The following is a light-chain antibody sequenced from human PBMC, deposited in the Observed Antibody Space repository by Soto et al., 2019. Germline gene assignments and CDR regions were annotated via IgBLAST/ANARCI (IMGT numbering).Light chain of an antibody. CDR3: QQRSNWPLT. CDR1: QSVSSY. V-gene: IGKV3-11*01. CDR2: DAS. Sequence: EIVLTQSPATLSLSPGERATLSCRASQSVSSYFAWYQQRPGQAPRLLIYDASNRATGIPARFSGSGSGTDVTLTISSLEPEECEIYYCQQRSNWPLTFGGGTKVEIK. J-gene: IGKJ4*01.